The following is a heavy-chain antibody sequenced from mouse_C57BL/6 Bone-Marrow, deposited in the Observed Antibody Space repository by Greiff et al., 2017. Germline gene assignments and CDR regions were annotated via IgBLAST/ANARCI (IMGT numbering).Heavy chain of an antibody. CDR3: ARAFSYGYFDY. Sequence: QVQLQQPGAELVKPGASVKLSCKASGYTFTSYWMQWVKQRPGQGLEWIGEIDPSDSYTNYNQKFKGKATLTVDTSSSTAYRQLSSLTSEDSAVYYCARAFSYGYFDYWGQGTTLTVSA. D-gene: IGHD1-1*01. CDR1: GYTFTSYW. V-gene: IGHV1-50*01. CDR2: IDPSDSYT. J-gene: IGHJ2*01.